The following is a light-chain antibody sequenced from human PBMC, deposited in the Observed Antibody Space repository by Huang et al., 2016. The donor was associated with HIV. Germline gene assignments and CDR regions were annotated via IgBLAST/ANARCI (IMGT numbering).Light chain of an antibody. V-gene: IGKV3-15*01. CDR1: QSIAGN. CDR3: QQYNNWLWT. Sequence: EIVMTQSPATLSVSPGERATLSCRASQSIAGNLAWYQQNPGQAPRLLSYDTSTRATGVPARFSGRGSGTEFTLTISSLQSEDFAVYYCQQYNNWLWTFGQGTKVEIK. J-gene: IGKJ1*01. CDR2: DTS.